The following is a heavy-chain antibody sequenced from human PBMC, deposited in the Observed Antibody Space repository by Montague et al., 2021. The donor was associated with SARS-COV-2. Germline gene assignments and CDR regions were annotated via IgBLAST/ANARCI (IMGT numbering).Heavy chain of an antibody. CDR2: INYVGGS. V-gene: IGHV4-59*11. D-gene: IGHD3-10*02. CDR1: GGSISSHF. J-gene: IGHJ5*02. CDR3: ARATSVRGAVSWFDP. Sequence: SETLSLTCTVSGGSISSHFWSWIRQPPGKGLEWIAYINYVGGSNYNPSLKSRVNVSVETSKNRFSLKLTSLIAADTAVYYCARATSVRGAVSWFDPWGQGILVSVSS.